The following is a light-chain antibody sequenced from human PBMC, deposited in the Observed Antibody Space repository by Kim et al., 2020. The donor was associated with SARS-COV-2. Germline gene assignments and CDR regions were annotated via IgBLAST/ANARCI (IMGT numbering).Light chain of an antibody. CDR1: QSISGL. V-gene: IGKV1-5*03. J-gene: IGKJ1*01. CDR2: EAS. Sequence: ASVGDRATISCRASQSISGLLAWYQQKPGEAPKLLIDEASTLKTGVPSRFSGSGSGTEFTLTISSLQADDFATYYCQQYRSYVWTFGQGTKVDIK. CDR3: QQYRSYVWT.